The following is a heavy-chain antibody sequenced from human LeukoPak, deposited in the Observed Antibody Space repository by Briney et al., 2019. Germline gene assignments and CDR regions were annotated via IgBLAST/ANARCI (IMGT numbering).Heavy chain of an antibody. CDR3: VKDIGHSGTYYNVVGAFHI. J-gene: IGHJ3*02. Sequence: QPGWSLRLSCAASGFTFDDYAMHWVRQAPGRGLEWVSGISWNSGYIVYTDSVKGRFTISRDNARNSVYLQMSSLRPEDTALYYCVKDIGHSGTYYNVVGAFHIWGQGTMVTVSA. CDR2: ISWNSGYI. D-gene: IGHD3-10*01. V-gene: IGHV3-9*01. CDR1: GFTFDDYA.